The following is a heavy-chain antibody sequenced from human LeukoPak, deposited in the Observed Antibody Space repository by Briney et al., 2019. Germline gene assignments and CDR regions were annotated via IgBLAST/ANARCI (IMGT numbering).Heavy chain of an antibody. J-gene: IGHJ4*02. CDR2: ISAYNGNT. V-gene: IGHV1-18*01. Sequence: ASVKVSCKASGYTFTSYGISWVRQAPGQGLEWMGWISAYNGNTNYAQKLQGRVTMTTDTSTSTAYMELRSLRSDDTAVYYCARAENGYCSGGSCYDFDYWGQGTLVTVSS. D-gene: IGHD2-15*01. CDR1: GYTFTSYG. CDR3: ARAENGYCSGGSCYDFDY.